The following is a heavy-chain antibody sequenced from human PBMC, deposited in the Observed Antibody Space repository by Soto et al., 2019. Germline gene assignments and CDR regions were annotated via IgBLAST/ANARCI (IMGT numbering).Heavy chain of an antibody. CDR3: ARWRKEEEWVETMDG. V-gene: IGHV3-33*01. CDR1: GFSFSSYG. Sequence: GGSLRLSCAASGFSFSSYGMHWVRQAPGKGLEWVAVIYYDGSNEYYSDSVKGRFTISRDNSKNTLYLQMNSLRVEDTAVYYCARWRKEEEWVETMDGWGQGNRGTVAS. CDR2: IYYDGSNE. J-gene: IGHJ6*02. D-gene: IGHD1-26*01.